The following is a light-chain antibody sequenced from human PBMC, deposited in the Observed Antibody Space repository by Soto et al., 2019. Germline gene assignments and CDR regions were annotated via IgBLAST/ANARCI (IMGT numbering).Light chain of an antibody. Sequence: EIVLTQSPGTLSLSPGERATLSCRASQSVSSSYLAWYQQKPGQAPRLLIYGASTRATGIPDRFSGSGFGTHFTLTISSLQPDDFATYYCQQHGSSPWTFGQGTKVDIK. CDR1: QSVSSSY. V-gene: IGKV3-20*01. CDR3: QQHGSSPWT. CDR2: GAS. J-gene: IGKJ1*01.